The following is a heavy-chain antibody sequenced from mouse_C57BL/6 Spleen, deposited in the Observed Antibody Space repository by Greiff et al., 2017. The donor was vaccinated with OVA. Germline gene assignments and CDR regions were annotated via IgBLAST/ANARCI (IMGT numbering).Heavy chain of an antibody. V-gene: IGHV1-15*01. CDR3: TRPIYYYGSSYVWYFDV. CDR2: IDPETGGT. CDR1: GYTFTDYE. D-gene: IGHD1-1*01. Sequence: QQSGAELVRPGASVTLSCKASGYTFTDYEMHWVKQTPVHGLEWIGAIDPETGGTAYNQKFKGKAILTADKSSSTAYMELRSLTSEDSAVYYCTRPIYYYGSSYVWYFDVWGTGTTVTVSS. J-gene: IGHJ1*03.